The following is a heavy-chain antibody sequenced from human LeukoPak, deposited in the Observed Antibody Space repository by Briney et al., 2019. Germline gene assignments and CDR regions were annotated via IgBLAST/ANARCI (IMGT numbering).Heavy chain of an antibody. J-gene: IGHJ3*01. D-gene: IGHD2-15*01. CDR3: ARNRGTGWYFDL. Sequence: VASVKASCKASGYTFTLHYLHWVRQAPGQGLEWMGIINPTGGTTIYAQRFQGRVTMTRDMSTSTVYMELSSLRSEDTAVYYCARNRGTGWYFDLWGQGTMVTVSS. V-gene: IGHV1-46*01. CDR1: GYTFTLHY. CDR2: INPTGGTT.